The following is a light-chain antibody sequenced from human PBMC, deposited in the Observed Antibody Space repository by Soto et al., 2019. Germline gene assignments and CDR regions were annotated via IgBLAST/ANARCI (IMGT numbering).Light chain of an antibody. V-gene: IGLV2-8*01. CDR1: SSDVGGYNY. J-gene: IGLJ1*01. CDR2: EVS. CDR3: LSYADTAYV. Sequence: QSALTQPPSASGSPGQSVTISCAGTSSDVGGYNYVSWYHQYPGKVPKLMIYEVSERPSGVPDRFSGSKSGNTAFLTVSGLQAEDEADYYCLSYADTAYVFGTGTKVTVL.